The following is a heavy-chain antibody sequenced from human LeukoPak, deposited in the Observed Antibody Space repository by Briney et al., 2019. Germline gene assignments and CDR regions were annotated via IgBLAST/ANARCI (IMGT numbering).Heavy chain of an antibody. D-gene: IGHD2-2*01. V-gene: IGHV4-59*08. CDR1: GGSISSYY. CDR3: ARYTGTSSYYFDY. Sequence: SETLSLTCSVSGGSISSYYWSWIRQPPGKGLEWIATIYHSGSTYYNPSLKSGVTISVDTSKNQFSLKLSSVTAADTAVYYCARYTGTSSYYFDYWGQGTLVTVSS. J-gene: IGHJ4*01. CDR2: IYHSGST.